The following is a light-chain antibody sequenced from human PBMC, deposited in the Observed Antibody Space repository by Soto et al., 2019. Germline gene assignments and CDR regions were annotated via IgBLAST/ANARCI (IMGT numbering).Light chain of an antibody. CDR2: EDN. CDR1: SGRITSNY. J-gene: IGLJ2*01. Sequence: NFMLTQPPSVPESPGKTVTISCTRSSGRITSNYVQWYQQRPGSAPSTVIYEDNLRPSEVPDRYSGSVDGSSNSASLTISGLKTEDEADYYCQSYDNTNVVFGGGTKLTVL. V-gene: IGLV6-57*04. CDR3: QSYDNTNVV.